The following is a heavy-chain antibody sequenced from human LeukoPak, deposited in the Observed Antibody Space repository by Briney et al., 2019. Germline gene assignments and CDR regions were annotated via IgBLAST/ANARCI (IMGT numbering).Heavy chain of an antibody. D-gene: IGHD2-2*01. CDR3: ARVQRKYQPPRLNDYDYMDV. CDR1: GFTFSTYW. Sequence: GGSLRLSCAASGFTFSTYWMSWVRQAPGKGLEWVANIKQDVSEKYYVDSVKGRFTISRDNAKNSLYLQMNSLRAEDTAVYYCARVQRKYQPPRLNDYDYMDVWGKGTTVTISS. CDR2: IKQDVSEK. V-gene: IGHV3-7*01. J-gene: IGHJ6*03.